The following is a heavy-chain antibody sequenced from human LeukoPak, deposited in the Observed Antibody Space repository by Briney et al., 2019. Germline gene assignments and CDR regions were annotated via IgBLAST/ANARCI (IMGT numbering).Heavy chain of an antibody. J-gene: IGHJ6*02. V-gene: IGHV3-11*01. CDR3: ERAPRGNSGVVPAATPNYYYGMDV. Sequence: GGSLRLSCAASGFTFSDYYMSWGRQAPGKGLEWVSYISSSGSTIYYADSVKGRFTISRDNAKNSLYLQMNSLRAEDTAVYYCERAPRGNSGVVPAATPNYYYGMDVWGQGTTVTVSS. CDR2: ISSSGSTI. D-gene: IGHD2-2*01. CDR1: GFTFSDYY.